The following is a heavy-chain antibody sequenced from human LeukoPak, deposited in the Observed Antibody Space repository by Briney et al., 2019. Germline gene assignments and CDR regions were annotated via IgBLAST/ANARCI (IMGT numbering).Heavy chain of an antibody. J-gene: IGHJ4*02. CDR2: IWPDGTNK. CDR1: GFTFTSYG. CDR3: AKDIERGFDYSNSLDY. D-gene: IGHD3-9*01. Sequence: GKSLRLSCAASGFTFTSYGMHWVRQPPGKGLEGVAVIWPDGTNKYYADSVNGRFAISRDDSNNMVYLQMNSLRVEDTAVYYCAKDIERGFDYSNSLDYWGQGTLVTVSS. V-gene: IGHV3-33*06.